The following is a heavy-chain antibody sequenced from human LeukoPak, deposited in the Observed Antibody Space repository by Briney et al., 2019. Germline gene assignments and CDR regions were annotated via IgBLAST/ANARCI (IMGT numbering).Heavy chain of an antibody. D-gene: IGHD1-26*01. CDR1: GGSISSSNW. Sequence: SETLSLTCAVSGGSISSSNWWSWVRQPPGKGLEWIGEIYHSGSTNYNPSLKSRVTISVDKSKNQFSLKLSSVTAADTAVYYCARDVGANTFDAFDIWGQGTMVTVSS. V-gene: IGHV4-4*02. CDR3: ARDVGANTFDAFDI. CDR2: IYHSGST. J-gene: IGHJ3*02.